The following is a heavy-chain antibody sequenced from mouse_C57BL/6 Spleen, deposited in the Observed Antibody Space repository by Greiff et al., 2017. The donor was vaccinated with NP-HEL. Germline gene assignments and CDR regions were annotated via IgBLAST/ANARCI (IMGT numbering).Heavy chain of an antibody. CDR3: ARKGITTVVATYWYCDV. J-gene: IGHJ1*03. CDR2: IYPGDGDT. CDR1: GYAFSSYW. Sequence: VQLQQSGAELVKPGASVKISCKASGYAFSSYWMNWVKQRPGKGLEWIGQIYPGDGDTNYNGKFKGKATLTADKSSSTAYMQLSSLTSEDSAVYFCARKGITTVVATYWYCDVWGTGTTVTVSS. V-gene: IGHV1-80*01. D-gene: IGHD1-1*01.